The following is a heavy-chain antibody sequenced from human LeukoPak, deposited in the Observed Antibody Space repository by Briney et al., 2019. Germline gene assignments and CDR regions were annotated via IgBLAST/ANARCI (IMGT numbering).Heavy chain of an antibody. CDR1: GGSISSYY. J-gene: IGHJ5*02. Sequence: SETLSLTCTVSGGSISSYYWSWIRQPAGKGPEWIGRIYTSGSTNYNPSLKSRVTMSVDTSKNQFSLKLSSVTAADTAVYYCASSSIAARPEWFDPWGQGTLVTVSS. D-gene: IGHD6-6*01. V-gene: IGHV4-4*07. CDR2: IYTSGST. CDR3: ASSSIAARPEWFDP.